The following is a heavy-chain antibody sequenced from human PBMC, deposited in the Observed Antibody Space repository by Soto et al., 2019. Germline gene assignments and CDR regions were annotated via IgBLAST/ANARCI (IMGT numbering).Heavy chain of an antibody. CDR1: GYTFTSYA. V-gene: IGHV1-3*01. CDR3: ARGGRGSIFGVVTTNRVYFDY. CDR2: INAGNGNT. Sequence: QVQLVQSGAEVKKPGASVKVSCKASGYTFTSYAMHWVRQAPGQRLEWMGWINAGNGNTKYSQKFQGRVTITRDTSASTAYMELSSLRSEDTAVYYCARGGRGSIFGVVTTNRVYFDYWGQGTLVTVSS. D-gene: IGHD3-3*01. J-gene: IGHJ4*02.